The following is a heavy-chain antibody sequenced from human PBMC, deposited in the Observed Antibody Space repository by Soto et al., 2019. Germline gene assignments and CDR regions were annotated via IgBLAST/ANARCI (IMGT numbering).Heavy chain of an antibody. Sequence: SETLSLTCSVSGGSISGSYWSWIRQSPGKGLEWLGYVYYTGSTNYSPSLRSRVSISVDTSKDEFSLRLSSVTAADTAVYFCARSVAVPGAHIDYWGQGTQVTVSS. J-gene: IGHJ4*02. CDR2: VYYTGST. D-gene: IGHD6-19*01. CDR3: ARSVAVPGAHIDY. CDR1: GGSISGSY. V-gene: IGHV4-59*01.